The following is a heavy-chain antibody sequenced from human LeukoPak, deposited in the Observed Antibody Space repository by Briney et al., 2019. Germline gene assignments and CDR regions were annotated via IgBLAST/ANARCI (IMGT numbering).Heavy chain of an antibody. D-gene: IGHD6-13*01. V-gene: IGHV3-30*18. CDR3: AKDEARYSSSWYMVY. Sequence: GGSLRLSCAASGFTFSSYGMHWLRQAPGKGLEWVAVISYDGSNKYYADSVKGRFTISRDNSKNTLYLQMNSLRAEDTAVYYCAKDEARYSSSWYMVYWGQGTLVTVSS. CDR2: ISYDGSNK. J-gene: IGHJ4*02. CDR1: GFTFSSYG.